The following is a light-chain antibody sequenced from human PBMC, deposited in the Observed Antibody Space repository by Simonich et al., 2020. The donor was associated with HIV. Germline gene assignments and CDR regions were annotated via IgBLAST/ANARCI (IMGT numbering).Light chain of an antibody. CDR1: QSISSY. V-gene: IGKV1-39*01. J-gene: IGKJ3*01. CDR2: AAS. CDR3: QQYYYTPLFT. Sequence: DIQMTQSPSSLSASVGDRVTITCRSSQSISSYLNWYQQKPGKAPKLLIYAASSLQSGVPSRFSGSGSGTDFTLTISSLQPEDFATYYCQQYYYTPLFTFGPGTKVDIK.